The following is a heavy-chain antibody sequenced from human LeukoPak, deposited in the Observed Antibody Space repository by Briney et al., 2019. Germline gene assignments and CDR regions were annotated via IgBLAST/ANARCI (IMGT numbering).Heavy chain of an antibody. Sequence: SETLSLTCTVSGGSISSYYWSWIRQPPGKGLEWIGYIYYSGSTNYNPSLKSRVTISVDTSENQFSLKLSSVTAADTAVYYCARDSRNSGNYYYGMDVWGQGTTVTVSS. CDR3: ARDSRNSGNYYYGMDV. V-gene: IGHV4-59*01. D-gene: IGHD4-23*01. CDR2: IYYSGST. CDR1: GGSISSYY. J-gene: IGHJ6*02.